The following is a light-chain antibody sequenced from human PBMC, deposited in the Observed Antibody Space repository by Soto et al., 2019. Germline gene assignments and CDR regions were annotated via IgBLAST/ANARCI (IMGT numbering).Light chain of an antibody. J-gene: IGKJ3*01. CDR3: QQRSNWPFT. CDR2: DVS. CDR1: QSVSSY. V-gene: IGKV3-11*01. Sequence: EIVLTQSPATLSLSPGERATLSCRASQSVSSYLAWYQQKPGQAPSLLIYDVSNRATGIPARFSGSGSGTDFTLTISSLEPEDFAVYYCQQRSNWPFTFGPGNKVDIK.